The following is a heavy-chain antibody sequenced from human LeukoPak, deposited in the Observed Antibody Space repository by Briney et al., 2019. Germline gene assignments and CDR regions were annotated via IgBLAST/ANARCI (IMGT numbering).Heavy chain of an antibody. CDR2: IYHSGSA. V-gene: IGHV4-38-2*02. J-gene: IGHJ5*02. D-gene: IGHD6-6*01. Sequence: SETLSLTCTVSGYSINSGYYWAWIRQPPGKGLEWIGSIYHSGSAYYNPSLKSRVTISVDTSKNQFSLKLSSVTAADTAVYFCARAKIAARDPNNWFDPWGQGTLVTVSS. CDR3: ARAKIAARDPNNWFDP. CDR1: GYSINSGYY.